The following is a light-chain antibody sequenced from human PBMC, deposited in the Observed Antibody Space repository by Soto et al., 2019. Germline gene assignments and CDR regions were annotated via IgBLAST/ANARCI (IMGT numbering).Light chain of an antibody. Sequence: EIVLTQSPGTLYLSLGERATLSCRASQSVSGTYLAWYQQKPGQAPRLLIYGASSRATGIPDRFSGSGSGTDFTLTISRLEPEDFAVYYCQQFGSSLPWTFGQGTKADIK. CDR1: QSVSGTY. V-gene: IGKV3-20*01. CDR3: QQFGSSLPWT. CDR2: GAS. J-gene: IGKJ1*01.